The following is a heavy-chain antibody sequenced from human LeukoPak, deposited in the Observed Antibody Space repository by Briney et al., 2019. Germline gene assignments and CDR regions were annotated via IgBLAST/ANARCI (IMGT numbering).Heavy chain of an antibody. CDR1: GFTFSSYG. CDR3: VAERDASGGRRREPTTDGAFDI. CDR2: MTYDGTNT. V-gene: IGHV3-30*03. D-gene: IGHD1-26*01. Sequence: PGGSLRLSCAASGFTFSSYGMHWVRQAPGKGLEWVAGMTYDGTNTYYVDSVKGRFTISRDNSKNTLSLQMNSLRDEDTAMYYCVAERDASGGRRREPTTDGAFDIWGQGTMVTVSS. J-gene: IGHJ3*02.